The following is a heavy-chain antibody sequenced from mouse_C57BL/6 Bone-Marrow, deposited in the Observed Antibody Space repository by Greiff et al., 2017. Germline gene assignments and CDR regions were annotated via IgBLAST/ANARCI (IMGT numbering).Heavy chain of an antibody. V-gene: IGHV5-16*01. D-gene: IGHD2-1*01. CDR3: ARGGGLLWRNWYFDV. Sequence: EVKLMESEGGLVQPGSSMKLSCTASGFTFSDYYMAWVRQVPEKGLEWVANINYDGSSTYYLDSLKSRFIISRDNAKNILYLQMSSLKSEDTATYYCARGGGLLWRNWYFDVWGTGTTVTVSS. CDR1: GFTFSDYY. J-gene: IGHJ1*03. CDR2: INYDGSST.